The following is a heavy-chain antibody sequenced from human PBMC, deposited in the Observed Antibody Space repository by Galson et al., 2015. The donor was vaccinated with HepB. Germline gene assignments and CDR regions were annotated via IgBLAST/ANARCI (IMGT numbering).Heavy chain of an antibody. D-gene: IGHD5-18*01. J-gene: IGHJ6*02. V-gene: IGHV1-69*13. Sequence: SVKVSCKASGGTFSSYAISWVRQVPGQGLEWMGGIIPIFGTANYAQKFQGRVTITADESTSTAYMELSSLRSEDTAVYYCARGGWIQLWPQKNYYYYGMDVWGQGTTVTVSS. CDR1: GGTFSSYA. CDR3: ARGGWIQLWPQKNYYYYGMDV. CDR2: IIPIFGTA.